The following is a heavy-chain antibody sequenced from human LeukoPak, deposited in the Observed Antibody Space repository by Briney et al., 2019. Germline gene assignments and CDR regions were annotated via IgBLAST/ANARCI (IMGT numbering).Heavy chain of an antibody. CDR1: GFTFSSYA. Sequence: GGSLRLSCAASGFTFSSYAMSWVRQAPGKGLERVAVISYDGSNKYYADSVKGRFTISRDNSKNTLYLQMNSLRAEDTAVYYCAKGVNVVSGYGMDVWGQGTTVTVSS. V-gene: IGHV3-30*18. CDR3: AKGVNVVSGYGMDV. J-gene: IGHJ6*02. CDR2: ISYDGSNK. D-gene: IGHD2-2*01.